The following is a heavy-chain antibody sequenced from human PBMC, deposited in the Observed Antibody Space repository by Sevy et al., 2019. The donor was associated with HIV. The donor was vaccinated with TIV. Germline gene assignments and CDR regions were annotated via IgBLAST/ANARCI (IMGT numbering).Heavy chain of an antibody. CDR2: IGTAGDT. CDR3: ARGARYCSSTSCPGALAFDI. CDR1: GFTFSSYD. Sequence: GGSLRLSCAASGFTFSSYDMHWVRQATGKGLEWVSAIGTAGDTYYPGSVKGRFTISRENAKNSLYLKMNSLRAGDTAVYYCARGARYCSSTSCPGALAFDIWGQGTMVTVSS. D-gene: IGHD2-2*01. J-gene: IGHJ3*02. V-gene: IGHV3-13*01.